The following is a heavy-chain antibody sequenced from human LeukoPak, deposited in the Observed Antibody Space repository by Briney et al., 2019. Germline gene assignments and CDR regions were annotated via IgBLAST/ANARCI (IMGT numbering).Heavy chain of an antibody. CDR2: VYYRGGP. CDR1: GASISSYY. V-gene: IGHV4-59*08. CDR3: ARQQQWLQNWYFDL. D-gene: IGHD6-19*01. J-gene: IGHJ2*01. Sequence: SETLSLTCSVSGASISSYYWSWIRQSPGKELEWIGSVYYRGGPNYSPSLKSRVTTSQDMSKKQISLKLSSVTAADTAVYYCARQQQWLQNWYFDLWGRGTRVTVSS.